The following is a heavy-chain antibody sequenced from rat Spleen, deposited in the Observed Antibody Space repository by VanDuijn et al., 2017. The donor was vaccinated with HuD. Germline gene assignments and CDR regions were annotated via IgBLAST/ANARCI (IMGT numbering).Heavy chain of an antibody. D-gene: IGHD1-9*01. V-gene: IGHV5-25*01. Sequence: EVQLEESGGGLVQPGGSMKLSCAASGFTFSNYFMAWVRQAPTKGLEWVASISTGGGNTYYRDSVKGRFTFSRDNAERTLYLQMDSLKSEDTATYYCVRLGYGYNYYDYWGQGVMVTVSS. J-gene: IGHJ2*01. CDR1: GFTFSNYF. CDR2: ISTGGGNT. CDR3: VRLGYGYNYYDY.